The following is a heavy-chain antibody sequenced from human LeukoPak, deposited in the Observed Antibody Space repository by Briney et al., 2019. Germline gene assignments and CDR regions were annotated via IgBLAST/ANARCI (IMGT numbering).Heavy chain of an antibody. J-gene: IGHJ4*02. V-gene: IGHV4-4*02. CDR3: ATYHDISSGYTFDS. Sequence: GSLRLSCAASGFTFSSYGMHWVRQPPGKGLEWIGEIHPSGSTRYNPSLKSRLSISIDKSNDQVSLKLSSVTAADTAVYYCATYHDISSGYTFDSWGQGTLVTVSS. CDR2: IHPSGST. CDR1: GFTFSSYG. D-gene: IGHD3-9*01.